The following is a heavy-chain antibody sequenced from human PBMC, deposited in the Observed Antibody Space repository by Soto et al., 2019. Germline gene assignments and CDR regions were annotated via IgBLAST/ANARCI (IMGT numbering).Heavy chain of an antibody. J-gene: IGHJ6*02. CDR2: ISSSSSYI. V-gene: IGHV3-21*01. D-gene: IGHD4-4*01. CDR1: GFTFSSYS. CDR3: ARDRGAYSNYNYYYGMDV. Sequence: GGSLRLSCAASGFTFSSYSMNWVRQAPGKGLEWVSSISSSSSYIYYADSVKGRFTISRDNAKNSLYLQMNSLRAQDTAVYYCARDRGAYSNYNYYYGMDVWGQGTKVTVSS.